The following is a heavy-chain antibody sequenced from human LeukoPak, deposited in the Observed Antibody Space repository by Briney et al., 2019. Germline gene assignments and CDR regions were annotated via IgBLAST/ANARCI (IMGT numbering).Heavy chain of an antibody. V-gene: IGHV4-4*07. CDR2: IYTSGST. Sequence: KPSETLSLTCTVSGGSISSYYWSWIRQPAGKGLEWIGRIYTSGSTNYNPSLKSRVTMSVDTSKNQFSLKLSSVTAADTAVYYCGRVSRLGREGNNNVDWGQGTLVTVSS. CDR1: GGSISSYY. D-gene: IGHD5-24*01. CDR3: GRVSRLGREGNNNVD. J-gene: IGHJ4*02.